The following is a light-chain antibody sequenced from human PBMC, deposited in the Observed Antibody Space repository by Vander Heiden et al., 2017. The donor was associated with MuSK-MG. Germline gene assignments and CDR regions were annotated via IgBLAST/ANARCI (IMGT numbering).Light chain of an antibody. CDR3: YSAADNNRV. J-gene: IGLJ2*01. V-gene: IGLV3-27*01. CDR1: VLAKKY. Sequence: SYKLTQPSSVSVSPGQTARITCSGDVLAKKYARWFQQKPGRAPMLVIYKDVERPSGIPERFSGSSSGTTVTLTISGAQVEDEADYYCYSAADNNRVFGGGTKLTVL. CDR2: KDV.